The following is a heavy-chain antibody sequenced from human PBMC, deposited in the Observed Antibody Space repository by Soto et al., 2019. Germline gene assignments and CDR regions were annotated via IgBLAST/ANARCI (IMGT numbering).Heavy chain of an antibody. CDR2: ISSNGNNK. D-gene: IGHD6-13*01. V-gene: IGHV3-30*03. CDR3: ATGRHSSSFFDY. CDR1: GFSFINLG. J-gene: IGHJ4*02. Sequence: QVELVESGGGVVQPGRSLRLSCTSPGFSFINLGMHWVRQAPGKGLEWVAVISSNGNNKYYGNSVKGRFTISRDSSKNTLYLQMDRLRVDDTATYYCATGRHSSSFFDYWGQGAQVTVSS.